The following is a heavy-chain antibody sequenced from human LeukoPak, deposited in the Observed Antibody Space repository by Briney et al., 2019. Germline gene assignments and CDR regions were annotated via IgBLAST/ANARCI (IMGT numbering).Heavy chain of an antibody. D-gene: IGHD3-22*01. Sequence: GGTLRLSCAAAGVTFSSYSMNWVRQAPGKGLEWVSSISISRSIYYADSVKRRFTISTDTPKKSLYLQLSIMSAEDTAVYYCARDQADYESSGSSYYFDYWGQGTLVTVSS. CDR1: GVTFSSYS. V-gene: IGHV3-21*01. CDR2: ISISRSI. J-gene: IGHJ4*02. CDR3: ARDQADYESSGSSYYFDY.